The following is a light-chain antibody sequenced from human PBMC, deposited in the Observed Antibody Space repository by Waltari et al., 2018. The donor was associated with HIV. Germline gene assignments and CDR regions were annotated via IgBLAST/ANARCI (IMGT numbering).Light chain of an antibody. CDR2: TTT. CDR1: SSNIGDNT. J-gene: IGLJ2*01. V-gene: IGLV1-44*01. Sequence: QSVLTQPPSASGTPGQRVTISCSGSSSNIGDNTVNWYQHLPGTAPKLLIYTTTQRPSGVPDRSSGSKSGTSASLAISGLQSEDEADYYCATWDDSLNGHVVFGGGTKLTVL. CDR3: ATWDDSLNGHVV.